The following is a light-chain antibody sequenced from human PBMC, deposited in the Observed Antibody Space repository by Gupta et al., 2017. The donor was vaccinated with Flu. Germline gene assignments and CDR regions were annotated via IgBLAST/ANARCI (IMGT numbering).Light chain of an antibody. CDR1: SSNIGSNA. CDR3: AAWDDSLNGVV. CDR2: SNN. J-gene: IGLJ3*02. Sequence: SVLTQPPSASGTPGQRFTISCSGSSSNIGSNAVNWYQQLPGTAPKLLMYSNNQRPSGVPDRFSGSKSGTSASLAISGLQSEDEADYYCAAWDDSLNGVVFGGGTKLTVL. V-gene: IGLV1-44*01.